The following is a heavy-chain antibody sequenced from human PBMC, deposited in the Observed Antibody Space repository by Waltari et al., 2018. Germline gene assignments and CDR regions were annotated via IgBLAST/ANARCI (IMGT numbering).Heavy chain of an antibody. D-gene: IGHD5-18*01. CDR1: GGSISSGDYY. V-gene: IGHV4-30-4*08. Sequence: QVQLQESGPGLVKPSQTLSLTCTVSGGSISSGDYYWSWIRQPPGKGLEWIGYIYYSGGTYYNPSRKSRGTISVDTSRNQFSLKLSSVTAADTAVYYCARAGEQLWLRYLDYWGQGTLVTVSS. CDR3: ARAGEQLWLRYLDY. CDR2: IYYSGGT. J-gene: IGHJ4*02.